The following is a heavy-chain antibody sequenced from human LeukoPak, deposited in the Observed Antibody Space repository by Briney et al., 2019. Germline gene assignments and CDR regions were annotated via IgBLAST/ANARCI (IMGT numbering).Heavy chain of an antibody. CDR1: GVSISTSPYY. J-gene: IGHJ6*03. Sequence: SETLSLTCTVSGVSISTSPYYWGWIRQPPGKGLEWIGNVYYTGSTHYNPSLKSRVTISVDTSKTQFSLNLTSVTAADTPVYYCLSWDCTKTSCSDRYYDLDVWGKGTTVIVSS. CDR3: LSWDCTKTSCSDRYYDLDV. V-gene: IGHV4-39*01. CDR2: VYYTGST. D-gene: IGHD2-2*01.